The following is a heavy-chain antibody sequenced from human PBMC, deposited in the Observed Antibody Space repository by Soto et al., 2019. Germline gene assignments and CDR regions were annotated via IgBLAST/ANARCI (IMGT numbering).Heavy chain of an antibody. V-gene: IGHV4-59*08. CDR1: GGSFKSDF. CDR3: ARHQSGYDYGLTHFDY. D-gene: IGHD5-12*01. CDR2: ISYTRDT. J-gene: IGHJ4*02. Sequence: QVQLQESGPGLVKASETLSLTCTVSGGSFKSDFWSWIRQPPGKGLEWIGYISYTRDTNYKPCLKSRVTIAVDTSKSQFSLKLSSVTAADTAVYYCARHQSGYDYGLTHFDYWGRGTLVTVSS.